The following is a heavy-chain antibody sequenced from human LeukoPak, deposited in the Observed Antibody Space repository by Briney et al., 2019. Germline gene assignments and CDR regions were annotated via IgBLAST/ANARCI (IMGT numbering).Heavy chain of an antibody. Sequence: GGSLRLSCAASGFTVSSDYMSWVRQAPGKGLEWVSTIYRGDSTYYADSVKGRFTISRDNSTNTLYLQLNSLRGEDTAVYYCARDPGLPNGMAVWGQGPTVTVSS. V-gene: IGHV3-66*01. J-gene: IGHJ6*02. CDR1: GFTVSSDY. CDR2: IYRGDST. CDR3: ARDPGLPNGMAV.